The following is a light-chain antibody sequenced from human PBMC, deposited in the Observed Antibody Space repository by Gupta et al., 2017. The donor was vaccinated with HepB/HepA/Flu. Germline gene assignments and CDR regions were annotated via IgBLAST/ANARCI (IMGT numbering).Light chain of an antibody. Sequence: DIQMTQSPSTLSASVGDRVTITCRASQSISSWLAWYEHKPGKAPRLLIYKASTLESGVPSRFSGSGSGTEFTLTIISLQPDDFATYYCQQYNGYPWTFGQGTKVEIK. V-gene: IGKV1-5*03. J-gene: IGKJ1*01. CDR3: QQYNGYPWT. CDR2: KAS. CDR1: QSISSW.